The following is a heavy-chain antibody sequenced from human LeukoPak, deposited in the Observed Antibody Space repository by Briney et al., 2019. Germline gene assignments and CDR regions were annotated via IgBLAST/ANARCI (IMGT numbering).Heavy chain of an antibody. J-gene: IGHJ4*02. V-gene: IGHV3-53*01. CDR2: IYNDGRT. CDR1: GFIVSNKY. Sequence: TGGSLRLSCAASGFIVSNKYMTWVRQAPGKGLEWVALIYNDGRTYYADSVKGRCAISRDNSKNTLYLQVNSLRAEDTAVYYCAKGAHYYGSGSLDYWGQGTLVTVSS. CDR3: AKGAHYYGSGSLDY. D-gene: IGHD3-10*01.